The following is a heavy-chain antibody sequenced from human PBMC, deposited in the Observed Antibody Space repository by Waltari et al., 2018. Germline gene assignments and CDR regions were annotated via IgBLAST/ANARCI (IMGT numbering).Heavy chain of an antibody. V-gene: IGHV5-51*01. J-gene: IGHJ4*02. D-gene: IGHD6-6*01. CDR3: ATYSIGSDY. CDR1: GYSFTSYW. CDR2: FLPSNSNP. Sequence: EVQLVQSGAEVRRPGESLTISCKASGYSFTSYWIGWVRQLPGKGLEWRVFFLPSNSNPSYSPSFQGQVTITADKSITTAYLQLSGLRASDTAMYYCATYSIGSDYWGQGTLVTVSS.